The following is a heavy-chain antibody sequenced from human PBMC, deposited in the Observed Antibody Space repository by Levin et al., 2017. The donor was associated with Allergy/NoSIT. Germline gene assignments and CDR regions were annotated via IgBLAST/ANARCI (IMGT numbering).Heavy chain of an antibody. V-gene: IGHV4-59*01. CDR3: ARYYYGSGSYYRY. J-gene: IGHJ4*02. Sequence: SQTLSLTCTVSGGSISSYYWSWIRQPPGKGLEWIGYIYYSGSTNYNPSLKSRVTISVDTSKNQFSLKLSSVTAADTAVYYCARYYYGSGSYYRYWGQGTLVTVSS. D-gene: IGHD3-10*01. CDR2: IYYSGST. CDR1: GGSISSYY.